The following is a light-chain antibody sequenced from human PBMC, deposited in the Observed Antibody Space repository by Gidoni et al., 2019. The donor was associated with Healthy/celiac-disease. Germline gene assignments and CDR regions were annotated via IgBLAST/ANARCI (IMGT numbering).Light chain of an antibody. CDR3: QQYGSSLYT. Sequence: EIVLTQSPGILSLSPGERATLSCRASQSVSSSYLAWYQQKPGQAPRLLIYGASSRATGIPDRFSGSGSGTDFTLTISRLEPEDFAVYYCQQYGSSLYTFXQXTKLEIK. J-gene: IGKJ2*01. CDR2: GAS. CDR1: QSVSSSY. V-gene: IGKV3-20*01.